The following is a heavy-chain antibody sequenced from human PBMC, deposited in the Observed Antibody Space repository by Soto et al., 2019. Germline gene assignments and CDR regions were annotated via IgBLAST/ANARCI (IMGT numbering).Heavy chain of an antibody. V-gene: IGHV4-39*01. CDR1: GGSISSSSYY. CDR2: IYYSGST. Sequence: QLQLQESGPGLVKPSETLSLTCTVSGGSISSSSYYWGWIRQPPGKGLEWIGSIYYSGSTYYNPSLQRRVTPSEARYQNRLYLKLRSVPAADTSVYSCARRYEVLMVLGVTFRYWGQGNLVTVSS. D-gene: IGHD3-10*01. CDR3: ARRYEVLMVLGVTFRY. J-gene: IGHJ4*02.